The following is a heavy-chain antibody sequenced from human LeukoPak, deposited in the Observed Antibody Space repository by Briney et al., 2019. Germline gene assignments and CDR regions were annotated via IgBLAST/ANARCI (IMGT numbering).Heavy chain of an antibody. CDR2: ISGSGGST. CDR3: AKDATYYGSGSPYFDY. Sequence: PGGSLRLSCAASGFTFSSYAMSWVRQAPGKGLEWVSVISGSGGSTYYADSVKGRFTISRDNSKNTLYLQMNSLRAEDTAVYYCAKDATYYGSGSPYFDYWGQGTLVTVSS. D-gene: IGHD3-10*01. CDR1: GFTFSSYA. V-gene: IGHV3-23*01. J-gene: IGHJ4*02.